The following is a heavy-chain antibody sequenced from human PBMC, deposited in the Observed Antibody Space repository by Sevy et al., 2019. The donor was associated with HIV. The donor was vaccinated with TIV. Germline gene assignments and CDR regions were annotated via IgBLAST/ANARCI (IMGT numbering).Heavy chain of an antibody. J-gene: IGHJ5*02. CDR3: ATVGLTYYSGSSSYQGDWFDP. CDR1: GYTLTKLA. D-gene: IGHD2-15*01. V-gene: IGHV1-24*01. CDR2: FDPQDDKI. Sequence: ASVKVSCKVSGYTLTKLAIHWVRQAPGKGLEWMGDFDPQDDKILYAQRFQGRLTMTEDTSTETAYMELSSLTSEDTAVYYCATVGLTYYSGSSSYQGDWFDPWGQGTLVTVSS.